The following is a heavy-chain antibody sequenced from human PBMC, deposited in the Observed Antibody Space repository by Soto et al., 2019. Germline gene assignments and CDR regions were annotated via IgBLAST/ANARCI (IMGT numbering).Heavy chain of an antibody. Sequence: EVQLLESGGGLVQPGGSLRLSCAASGFTFSSYAMSWVRQAPGKGLEWVSATSGSGGSTYYADSVKGRFTISRDNSKNTLYLQMNSLRAEDTAVYYCAKDMATYYDCWSGRFDYWGQGTLVTVSS. D-gene: IGHD3-3*01. V-gene: IGHV3-23*01. CDR2: TSGSGGST. CDR1: GFTFSSYA. CDR3: AKDMATYYDCWSGRFDY. J-gene: IGHJ4*02.